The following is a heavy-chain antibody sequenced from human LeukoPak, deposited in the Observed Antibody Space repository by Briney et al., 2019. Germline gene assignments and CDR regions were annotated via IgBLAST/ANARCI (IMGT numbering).Heavy chain of an antibody. J-gene: IGHJ6*02. CDR1: GYTFTSYY. D-gene: IGHD4-11*01. CDR3: ARGSVNTYYYYGMDV. CDR2: INPSGGST. Sequence: ASVKVSCKASGYTFTSYYMHWVRQAPGQGLEWMEIINPSGGSTSYAQKFQGRVTMTRDTSTSTVYMELSSLRSEDTAVYYCARGSVNTYYYYGMDVWGQGTTVTVSS. V-gene: IGHV1-46*01.